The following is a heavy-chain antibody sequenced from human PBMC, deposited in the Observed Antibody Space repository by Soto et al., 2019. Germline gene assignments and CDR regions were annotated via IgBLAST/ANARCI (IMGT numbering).Heavy chain of an antibody. D-gene: IGHD6-19*01. CDR3: ARGHADDSSGYYLDY. CDR2: IYFSCAT. J-gene: IGHJ4*02. V-gene: IGHV4-61*03. CDR1: GASVSSGDYY. Sequence: QVQLQEAGPGLVKPSETLALNCSVSGASVSSGDYYWSWIRQPPGKGLEWIGYIYFSCATSYDPSFKRRVSISMDTSKNHFSLKLRAVTAADTAVYYCARGHADDSSGYYLDYWGQGLLVSVSS.